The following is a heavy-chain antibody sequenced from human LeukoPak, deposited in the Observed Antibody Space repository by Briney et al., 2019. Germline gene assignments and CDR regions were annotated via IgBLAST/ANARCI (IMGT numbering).Heavy chain of an antibody. Sequence: ASVKVSCKASGYTFTGYYMHWVRQAPGQGLEWMGWINPNSGGTNYAQKFQGRVTMTRDTSISTAYMELSRLRSDDTAVYYCARARLGGYYYFDYWGQGTLVTVSS. CDR2: INPNSGGT. CDR1: GYTFTGYY. V-gene: IGHV1-2*02. J-gene: IGHJ4*02. CDR3: ARARLGGYYYFDY. D-gene: IGHD3-22*01.